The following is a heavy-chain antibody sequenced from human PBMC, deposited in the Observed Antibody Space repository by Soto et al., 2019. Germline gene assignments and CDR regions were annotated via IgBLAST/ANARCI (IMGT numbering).Heavy chain of an antibody. CDR2: ITGSGRDT. Sequence: GGSLRLSCAASGFTFRNNVLSWVRRAPGKGLDWVSGITGSGRDTYYADSVKGRFTISRDNSKNMVFLQMNSLRAEDTALYYCEKNGIDNSPSAIDRWGPGTLVTVSS. CDR3: EKNGIDNSPSAIDR. CDR1: GFTFRNNV. D-gene: IGHD1-26*01. V-gene: IGHV3-23*01. J-gene: IGHJ5*02.